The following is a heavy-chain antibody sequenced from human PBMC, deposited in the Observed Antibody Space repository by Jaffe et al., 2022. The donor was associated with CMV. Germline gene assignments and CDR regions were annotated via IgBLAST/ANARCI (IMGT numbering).Heavy chain of an antibody. CDR3: ARERPDTATRIFDY. CDR2: IIPILGIA. CDR1: GGTFSSYA. D-gene: IGHD5-18*01. J-gene: IGHJ4*02. V-gene: IGHV1-69*09. Sequence: QVQLVQSGAEVKKPGSSVKVSCKASGGTFSSYAISWVRQAPGQGLEWMGRIIPILGIANYAQKFQGRVTITADKSTSTAYMELSSLRSEDTAVYYCARERPDTATRIFDYWGQGTLVTVSS.